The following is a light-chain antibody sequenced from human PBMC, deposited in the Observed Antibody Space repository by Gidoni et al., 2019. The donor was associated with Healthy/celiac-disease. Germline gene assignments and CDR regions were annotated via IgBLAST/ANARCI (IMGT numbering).Light chain of an antibody. CDR2: AAS. CDR3: QQLNSYA. V-gene: IGKV1-9*01. J-gene: IGKJ2*01. Sequence: DIQLTQSPSFLSASVGDRVTITCRASQDIRSYLAWYQQEPGKAPELLIYAASILQSGVPSRFSGRGSGTEFTLTISSLQPADFATYYCQQLNSYAFGQGTKVDSK. CDR1: QDIRSY.